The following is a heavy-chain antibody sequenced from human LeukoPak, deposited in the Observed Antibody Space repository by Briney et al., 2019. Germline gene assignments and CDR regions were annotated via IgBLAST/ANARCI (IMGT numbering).Heavy chain of an antibody. CDR1: GFTFDDYA. CDR2: ISLHRGSK. D-gene: IGHD6-13*01. Sequence: SLRLSCAASGFTFDDYARHWVRQAPGKGLEWFAVISLHRGSKAYADSVKGRFTLSRDNAKHSLYLQMNSLRAEDTALYYCAKAISSSLAAAGVDYWGQGTLVTVSA. V-gene: IGHV3-9*01. J-gene: IGHJ4*02. CDR3: AKAISSSLAAAGVDY.